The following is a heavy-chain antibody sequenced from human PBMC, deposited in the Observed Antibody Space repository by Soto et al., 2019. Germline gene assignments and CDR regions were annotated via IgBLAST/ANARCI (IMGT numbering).Heavy chain of an antibody. V-gene: IGHV1-3*01. CDR1: GDTFTSYG. CDR2: INAANGDT. Sequence: ASGKFSCKASGDTFTSYGIHCVRQAPGQRLEWMGWINAANGDTKYSPKFQGRVTITRDTTASTAYMELSSLRPEDTAVYYCVRSHVSATGIAWLDPWGQGTLVSVSS. J-gene: IGHJ5*02. D-gene: IGHD6-13*01. CDR3: VRSHVSATGIAWLDP.